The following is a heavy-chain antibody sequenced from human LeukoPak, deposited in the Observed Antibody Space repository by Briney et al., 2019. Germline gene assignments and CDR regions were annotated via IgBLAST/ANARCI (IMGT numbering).Heavy chain of an antibody. CDR3: ARPLGYGFVRWYFDL. CDR2: IYYSGST. V-gene: IGHV4-4*02. Sequence: SETLSLTCAVSGGSISSTNWWSWVRQPPGKGLEWIGYIYYSGSTDYNPSLKSRVTMSLDTSKKQFSLRLSSVTAADTAVYYCARPLGYGFVRWYFDLWGRGTQVTVSS. D-gene: IGHD3/OR15-3a*01. J-gene: IGHJ2*01. CDR1: GGSISSTNW.